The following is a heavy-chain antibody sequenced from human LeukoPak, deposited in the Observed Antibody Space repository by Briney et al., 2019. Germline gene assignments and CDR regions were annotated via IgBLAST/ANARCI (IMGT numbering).Heavy chain of an antibody. CDR3: ARGLGICSSSWYRRHYFDY. D-gene: IGHD6-13*01. V-gene: IGHV4-34*01. CDR2: INHSGST. CDR1: GGSFSGYY. Sequence: SETLSLTCAVYGGSFSGYYWSWIRQPPGKGLEWIGEINHSGSTNYNPSLKSRVTISVDTSKNQFSLKLSSVTAADTAVYYCARGLGICSSSWYRRHYFDYWGQGTLVTVSS. J-gene: IGHJ4*02.